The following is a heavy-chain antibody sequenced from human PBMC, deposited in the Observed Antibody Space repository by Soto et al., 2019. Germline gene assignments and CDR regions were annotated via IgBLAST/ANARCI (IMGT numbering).Heavy chain of an antibody. Sequence: QVQLQQWGAGLLKPSETLSLTCAVYGGSFSGYYWSWIRQPPGKGLEWIGEINHSGSTNYNPSLKSRVTISEVTWQNQFSRKLISVNAADTAVHYCARARPVLLWFGGGDWFDPWGQGTLVTVSS. D-gene: IGHD3-10*01. CDR1: GGSFSGYY. J-gene: IGHJ5*02. CDR2: INHSGST. CDR3: ARARPVLLWFGGGDWFDP. V-gene: IGHV4-34*01.